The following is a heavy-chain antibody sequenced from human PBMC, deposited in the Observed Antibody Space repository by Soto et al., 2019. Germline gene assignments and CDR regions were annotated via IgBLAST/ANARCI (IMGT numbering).Heavy chain of an antibody. CDR3: AKDNAVTRAFDY. J-gene: IGHJ4*02. CDR1: GFTFDDYA. D-gene: IGHD4-17*01. CDR2: ISWNSGSI. Sequence: DVQLVESGGGLVQPGRSLRLSCAASGFTFDDYAMHWVRQAPGKGLEWVSGISWNSGSIGYADSVKGRFTISRDNAKNSLYLQMNSLRAEDTALYYCAKDNAVTRAFDYWGQGTLVTVSS. V-gene: IGHV3-9*01.